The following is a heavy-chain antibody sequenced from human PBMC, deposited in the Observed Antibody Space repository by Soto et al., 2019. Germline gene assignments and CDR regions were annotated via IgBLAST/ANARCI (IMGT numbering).Heavy chain of an antibody. V-gene: IGHV1-18*01. J-gene: IGHJ4*02. CDR2: ISAYNGNT. Sequence: GASVKVSCKASGYTIISYGISWVRQAPGQGLEWMGWISAYNGNTNYAQKLQGRVTMTTDTSTSTAYMELRSLRSDDTAVYYCVLSIGTVTQNNFDYWGQGTLVTVSS. D-gene: IGHD4-4*01. CDR3: VLSIGTVTQNNFDY. CDR1: GYTIISYG.